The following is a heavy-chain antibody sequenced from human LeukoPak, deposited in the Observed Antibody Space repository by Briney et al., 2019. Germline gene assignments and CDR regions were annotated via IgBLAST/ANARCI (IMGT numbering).Heavy chain of an antibody. V-gene: IGHV4-59*12. D-gene: IGHD6-13*01. J-gene: IGHJ6*03. CDR3: ARARKQQLVRQRFYYYYYMDV. CDR2: IYYSGST. Sequence: PSETLSLTCTVSGGSISSYYWSWIRQPPGKGLEWIGYIYYSGSTNYNPSLKSRVTISVDTSKNQFSLKLSSVTAADTAVYYCARARKQQLVRQRFYYYYYMDVWGKGTTVTVSS. CDR1: GGSISSYY.